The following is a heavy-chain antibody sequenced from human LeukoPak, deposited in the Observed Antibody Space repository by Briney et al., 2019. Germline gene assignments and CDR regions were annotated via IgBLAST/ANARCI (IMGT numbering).Heavy chain of an antibody. CDR2: IIPIFGTA. D-gene: IGHD1-26*01. Sequence: SVKVSCKASGGTFSSYAISWVRQAPGQGLEWMGGIIPIFGTANYAQKFQGRVTITADESTSTAYMELSSLRSEDTAVYYCARDWDNGSLWGYFDYWGQGTLVTVSS. V-gene: IGHV1-69*13. CDR3: ARDWDNGSLWGYFDY. J-gene: IGHJ4*02. CDR1: GGTFSSYA.